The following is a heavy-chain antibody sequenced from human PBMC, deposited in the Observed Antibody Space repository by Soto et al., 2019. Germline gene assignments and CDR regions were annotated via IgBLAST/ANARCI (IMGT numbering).Heavy chain of an antibody. CDR2: ISGSGGST. CDR1: GFTFSSYA. CDR3: AKDPLVQLLWFGESHYYGMDV. D-gene: IGHD3-10*01. V-gene: IGHV3-23*01. J-gene: IGHJ6*02. Sequence: PGGSLRLSCAASGFTFSSYAMSWVRQAPGKGLEWVSAISGSGGSTYYADSVKGRFTISRDNSKNTLYLQMNSLRAEDTAVYYCAKDPLVQLLWFGESHYYGMDVCGQGPTVPVSS.